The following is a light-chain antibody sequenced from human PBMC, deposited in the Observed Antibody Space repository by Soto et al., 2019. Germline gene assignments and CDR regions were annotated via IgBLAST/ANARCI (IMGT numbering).Light chain of an antibody. CDR3: QHYGSSRWT. J-gene: IGKJ1*01. V-gene: IGKV3-20*01. CDR2: GAS. CDR1: QSVSSTY. Sequence: EIVLTQSPGTLSLSPGERATLSCRASQSVSSTYLAWYQQKPGQAPRLLIYGASSRGTGIPDRFSGSGSGTDFTLTISRLEPEDFAVYYCQHYGSSRWTFGQGTRVDI.